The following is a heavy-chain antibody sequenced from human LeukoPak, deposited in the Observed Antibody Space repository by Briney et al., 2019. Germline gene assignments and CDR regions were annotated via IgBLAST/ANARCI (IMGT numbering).Heavy chain of an antibody. CDR1: GYAFTGSY. CDR3: ARAPEYSTAWPYKNWFDP. V-gene: IGHV1-2*02. J-gene: IGHJ5*02. D-gene: IGHD6-6*01. CDR2: INPNPNSGVT. Sequence: ASVKVSCKASGYAFTGSYVHWVRQAPGQGLAWMGWINPNPNSGVTNYAQKFQGRITMTRDTSISTAYMELSRLTSDDTAVYYCARAPEYSTAWPYKNWFDPWGQGTLVTVSS.